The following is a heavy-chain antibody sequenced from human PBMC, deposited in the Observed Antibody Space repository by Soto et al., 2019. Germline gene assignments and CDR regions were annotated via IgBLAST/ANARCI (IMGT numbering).Heavy chain of an antibody. CDR1: GFIFSNLG. Sequence: PGGSLRLSCAASGFIFSNLGMHWVRQAPGKGLEWVAVIWYDGSNEYYADSVKGRFTISKDNSKNTLYLQMNSLRAEDTAVYYCARDDIPGIAVATYGMDVWGQGATVTVSS. V-gene: IGHV3-33*01. D-gene: IGHD6-19*01. CDR3: ARDDIPGIAVATYGMDV. J-gene: IGHJ6*02. CDR2: IWYDGSNE.